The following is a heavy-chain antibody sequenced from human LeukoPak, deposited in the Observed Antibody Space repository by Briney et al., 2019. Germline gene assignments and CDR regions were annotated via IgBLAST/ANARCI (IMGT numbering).Heavy chain of an antibody. J-gene: IGHJ4*02. CDR3: AREDPMIRGVFDY. D-gene: IGHD3-10*01. V-gene: IGHV3-21*04. CDR1: GFTFSSYS. Sequence: GGSLRLSCAAPGFTFSSYSMNWVRQAPGKGLEWVSSISSSSSYIYYADSVKGRFTISRDNAKNSLYLQMNSLRAEDTAVYYCAREDPMIRGVFDYWGQGTLVTVSS. CDR2: ISSSSSYI.